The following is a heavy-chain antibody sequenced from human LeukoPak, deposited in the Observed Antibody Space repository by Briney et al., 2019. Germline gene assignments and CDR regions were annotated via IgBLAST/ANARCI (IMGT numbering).Heavy chain of an antibody. CDR2: IYYSAIT. Sequence: SETLSLTCTVSGGSVSSNSYYWSWIRQPPGKGLQWIGYIYYSAITNYNPSLKSRVTISVDTSKNQFSLKLSSVTTADTAVYYCARDRPTTVTTEFRYYYYYMDVWGKGATVTVSS. D-gene: IGHD4-17*01. CDR3: ARDRPTTVTTEFRYYYYYMDV. CDR1: GGSVSSNSYY. J-gene: IGHJ6*03. V-gene: IGHV4-61*01.